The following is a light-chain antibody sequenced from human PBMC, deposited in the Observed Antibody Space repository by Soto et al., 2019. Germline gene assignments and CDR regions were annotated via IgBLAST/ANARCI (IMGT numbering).Light chain of an antibody. CDR2: DAS. CDR3: QQRSNR. J-gene: IGKJ4*01. CDR1: QSVSRS. Sequence: EIVLTQSPATLSLSPGDRAVLSCRASQSVSRSLTWYQHKPGQAPRLLIYDASTMATGIPRRFSGSGSGTDFTLTISSLEPEDFAVYYCQQRSNRFGGGTKVEIK. V-gene: IGKV3-11*01.